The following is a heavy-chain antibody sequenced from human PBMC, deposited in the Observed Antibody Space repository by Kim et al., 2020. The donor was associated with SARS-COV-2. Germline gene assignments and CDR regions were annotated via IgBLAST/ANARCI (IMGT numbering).Heavy chain of an antibody. Sequence: GGSLRLSCAASGFKFSDYYMGWIRQAPGKGLQWVSYTSGAGSGSFHADSVKGRFTISRDNPMNSLSLQMRSLRVEDTAVYYCARVSKLESGSTYNYYYMDVWGKGTTVTVSS. CDR3: ARVSKLESGSTYNYYYMDV. J-gene: IGHJ6*03. D-gene: IGHD3-3*01. V-gene: IGHV3-11*01. CDR2: TSGAGSGS. CDR1: GFKFSDYY.